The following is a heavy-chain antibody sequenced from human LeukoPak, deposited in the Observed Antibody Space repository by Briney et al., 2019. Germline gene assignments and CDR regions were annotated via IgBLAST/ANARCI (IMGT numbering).Heavy chain of an antibody. V-gene: IGHV3-53*01. CDR1: GFTVSSNY. D-gene: IGHD6-19*01. Sequence: GGSLRLSCAASGFTVSSNYMSWVRQAPEKGLEWVSVIYSGGSTYYADSVKGRFTISRDNSKNTLYLQMNSLRAEDTAVYYCAREGSGSAFGFDYWGQGTLVTVS. CDR3: AREGSGSAFGFDY. J-gene: IGHJ4*02. CDR2: IYSGGST.